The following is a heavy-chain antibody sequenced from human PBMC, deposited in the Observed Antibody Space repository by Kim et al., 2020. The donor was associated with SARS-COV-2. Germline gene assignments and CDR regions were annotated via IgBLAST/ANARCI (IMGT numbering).Heavy chain of an antibody. Sequence: GGSLRLSCAASGFTFSSYAMHWVRQAPGKGLEWVAVISYDGSNKYYVDSVKGRFTISRDNSKNTLYLQMNSLRAEDTAVYYCARDRGYYGFDGMDVWGQGTTVTVSS. J-gene: IGHJ6*02. D-gene: IGHD3-10*01. V-gene: IGHV3-30*04. CDR3: ARDRGYYGFDGMDV. CDR2: ISYDGSNK. CDR1: GFTFSSYA.